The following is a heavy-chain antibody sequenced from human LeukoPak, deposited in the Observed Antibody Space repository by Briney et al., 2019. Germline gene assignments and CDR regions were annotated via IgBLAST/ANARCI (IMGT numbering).Heavy chain of an antibody. D-gene: IGHD1-26*01. Sequence: ASVKVSCKASGYTFTGYYMHWVRQAPGQGLEWMGIINPSGGRTSYAQKFQGRVTMTRDMSTSTVYMELSSLISEDTAVYYCARGDGEGATIYAFDIWGQGTMVTVSS. CDR2: INPSGGRT. CDR3: ARGDGEGATIYAFDI. J-gene: IGHJ3*02. CDR1: GYTFTGYY. V-gene: IGHV1-46*01.